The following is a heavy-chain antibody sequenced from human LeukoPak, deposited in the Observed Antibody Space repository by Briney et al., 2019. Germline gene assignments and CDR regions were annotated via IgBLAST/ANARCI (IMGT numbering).Heavy chain of an antibody. V-gene: IGHV4-59*08. J-gene: IGHJ4*02. CDR2: IYYSGST. CDR3: ARAPYDSGGYYDYYFDY. D-gene: IGHD3-22*01. CDR1: GGSISSYY. Sequence: SETLSLTCTVSGGSISSYYWSWIRQPPAKGLEWIGYIYYSGSTNYNPSLKSRVTISVDTSKNQFSLKLSSVTAADTAVYYCARAPYDSGGYYDYYFDYWGQGTLVTVSP.